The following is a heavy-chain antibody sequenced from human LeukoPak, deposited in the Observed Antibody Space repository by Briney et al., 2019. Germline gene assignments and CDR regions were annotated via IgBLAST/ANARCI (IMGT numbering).Heavy chain of an antibody. J-gene: IGHJ5*02. CDR1: GGSISSGGYS. Sequence: PSETLSLTCAVSGGSISSGGYSWSWIRQPPGKGLEWIGYIYHSGSTYYNPSLKSRVTISVDRSKNQFSLKLSSVTAADTAVYYCARGPYCSGGSCYSVWFDPWGQGTVVTVSS. D-gene: IGHD2-15*01. V-gene: IGHV4-30-2*01. CDR2: IYHSGST. CDR3: ARGPYCSGGSCYSVWFDP.